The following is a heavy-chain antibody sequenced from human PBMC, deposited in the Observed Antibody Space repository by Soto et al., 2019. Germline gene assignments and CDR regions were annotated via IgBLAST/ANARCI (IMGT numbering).Heavy chain of an antibody. D-gene: IGHD3-22*01. V-gene: IGHV1-18*01. J-gene: IGHJ6*02. CDR2: ISAYNGNT. CDR1: GYTFTSYG. Sequence: ASVKVSCKASGYTFTSYGISWVRQAPGQGLERMGWISAYNGNTNYAQKLQGRVTMTTDTSTSTAYMELRSLRSDDTAVYYCASSHYYDSSGYYYYYYGMDVWGQGTTVTVSS. CDR3: ASSHYYDSSGYYYYYYGMDV.